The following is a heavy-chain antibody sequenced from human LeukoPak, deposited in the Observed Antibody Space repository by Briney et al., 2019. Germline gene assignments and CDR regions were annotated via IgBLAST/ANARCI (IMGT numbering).Heavy chain of an antibody. J-gene: IGHJ4*02. D-gene: IGHD6-19*01. CDR1: GFSVGSFG. V-gene: IGHV3-23*01. CDR3: AQGFSSGWYPY. CDR2: ISLNGETT. Sequence: GGSLRLSCAVSGFSVGSFGMSWVRQAPGKGLEWISAISLNGETTWYADSAKGRFIISRDNSKNTLYLQLTSLRAEDTAVYYCAQGFSSGWYPYWGQGSLVSVSS.